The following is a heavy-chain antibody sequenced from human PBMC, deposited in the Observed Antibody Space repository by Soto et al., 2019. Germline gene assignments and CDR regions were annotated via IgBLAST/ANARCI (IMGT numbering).Heavy chain of an antibody. J-gene: IGHJ5*02. CDR2: IYWDDDK. D-gene: IGHD3-10*01. CDR3: AHSVVLWSGGFDP. V-gene: IGHV2-5*02. CDR1: GFSLSTSGVG. Sequence: QITLKESGPTLVKPTQTLTLTCTFSGFSLSTSGVGVGWIRQPPGKALEWLALIYWDDDKRYSPSLKSRLTTTQYPSENRGVLTRTTLAPVDTATYYCAHSVVLWSGGFDPCGQGSLVTVSS.